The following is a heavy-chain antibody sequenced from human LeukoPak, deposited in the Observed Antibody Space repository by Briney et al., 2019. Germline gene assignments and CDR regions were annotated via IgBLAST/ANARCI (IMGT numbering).Heavy chain of an antibody. J-gene: IGHJ4*02. D-gene: IGHD4-17*01. Sequence: GGSLRLSCAASGFTFSSHWMSWVRQAPGKGLEWVANIKQDGSEKYYVDSVKGRFTVSRDNAKNSLYLQMNSLRAEDTAVYYCAKGFYGDTFDYWGQGTLVTVSS. V-gene: IGHV3-7*03. CDR1: GFTFSSHW. CDR3: AKGFYGDTFDY. CDR2: IKQDGSEK.